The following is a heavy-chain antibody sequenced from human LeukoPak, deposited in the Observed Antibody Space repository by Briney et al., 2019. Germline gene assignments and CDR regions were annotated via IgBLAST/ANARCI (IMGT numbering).Heavy chain of an antibody. D-gene: IGHD6-6*01. CDR2: ISAYNGNT. CDR1: GYTFTSYG. V-gene: IGHV1-18*01. Sequence: GASVKVSCKASGYTFTSYGISWVRQAPGQGLEWMGWISAYNGNTNYAQKLQGRVTMTTDTSTSTAYMELRSLRSDDTAVYYCARDCGHSSSSSWYYYYYYMDVWGKGTTVTVSS. J-gene: IGHJ6*03. CDR3: ARDCGHSSSSSWYYYYYYMDV.